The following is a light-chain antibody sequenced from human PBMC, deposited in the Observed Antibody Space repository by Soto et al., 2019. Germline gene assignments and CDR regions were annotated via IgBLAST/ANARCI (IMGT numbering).Light chain of an antibody. CDR1: SSDIGGYNS. V-gene: IGLV2-14*01. CDR3: SSYTTSSTLNV. J-gene: IGLJ1*01. Sequence: QSALTQPASVSGSPGQSITIWCTGTSSDIGGYNSVSWYQQHPGKAPKLVIYAVSNRPSGVSSRFSGSESGNTASLTMSGLQAEDEATYYCSSYTTSSTLNVFGTGTKVTAL. CDR2: AVS.